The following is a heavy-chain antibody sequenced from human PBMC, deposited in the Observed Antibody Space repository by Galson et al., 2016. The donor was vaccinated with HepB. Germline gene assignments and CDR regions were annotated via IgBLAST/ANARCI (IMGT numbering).Heavy chain of an antibody. V-gene: IGHV3-23*01. Sequence: SLRLSCAASGFTFTNYAMNWVRQAPGKGLEWVSSISGSGASTYYADSVKGRFTISRDNSKNTLFLQMNSLGAADTALYYCAKGREFEWALPASFDYWGQGTLLTVSS. J-gene: IGHJ4*02. CDR1: GFTFTNYA. D-gene: IGHD1-26*01. CDR3: AKGREFEWALPASFDY. CDR2: ISGSGAST.